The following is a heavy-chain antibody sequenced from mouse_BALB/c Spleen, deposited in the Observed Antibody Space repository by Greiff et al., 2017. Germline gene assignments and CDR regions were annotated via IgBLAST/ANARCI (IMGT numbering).Heavy chain of an antibody. J-gene: IGHJ4*01. Sequence: DVMLVESGGGLVQPGGSRKLSCAASGFTFSSFGMHWVRQAPEKGLEWVATISSGGSYTYYPDSVKGRFTISRDNAKNTLYLQMSSLKSEDTAMYYCARQGGEGLYAMDYWGQGTSVTVSS. CDR1: GFTFSSFG. CDR2: ISSGGSYT. D-gene: IGHD3-1*01. V-gene: IGHV5-6*03. CDR3: ARQGGEGLYAMDY.